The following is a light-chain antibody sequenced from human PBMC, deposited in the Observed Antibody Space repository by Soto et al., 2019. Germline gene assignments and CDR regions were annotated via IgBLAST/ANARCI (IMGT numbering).Light chain of an antibody. CDR1: SSDVSAYDY. J-gene: IGLJ2*01. CDR3: CSYAGTYPFVV. Sequence: QSALTQPRSVSGSPGQSVTISCTGTSSDVSAYDYVSWYQHRPGKPPKLMIYDLNKRPSWVPDRFSGSKSGNTASLTISGLQAEDEAAYYCCSYAGTYPFVVFGGGTKLTVL. CDR2: DLN. V-gene: IGLV2-11*01.